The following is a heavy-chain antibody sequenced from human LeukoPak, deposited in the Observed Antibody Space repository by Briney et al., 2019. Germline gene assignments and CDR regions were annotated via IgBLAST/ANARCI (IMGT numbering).Heavy chain of an antibody. V-gene: IGHV4-34*01. CDR2: INHSGST. CDR3: ARGRISSWYYYYYMDV. D-gene: IGHD6-13*01. Sequence: PSETLSLTCAVYGGSFSGYYWSWIRQPPGKGLEWIGEINHSGSTNYNPSLKSRVTISVDTSKNQFSLKLSSVTAADTAVYYCARGRISSWYYYYYMDVWGKGTTVTVSS. J-gene: IGHJ6*03. CDR1: GGSFSGYY.